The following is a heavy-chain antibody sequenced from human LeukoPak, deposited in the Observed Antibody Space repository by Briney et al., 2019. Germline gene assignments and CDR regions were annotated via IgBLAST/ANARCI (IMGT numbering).Heavy chain of an antibody. CDR1: GFTFSSYS. V-gene: IGHV3-48*01. J-gene: IGHJ4*02. CDR3: GRDVGYGYAMDS. CDR2: ISHGSTRI. D-gene: IGHD5-18*01. Sequence: GGSLRLSCAASGFTFSSYSFNWVRQAPGKGLEWISYISHGSTRIFYADFVEGRFTVSRDDAKDALYLQMNSLRAEDTAVYYCGRDVGYGYAMDSWGQGTLVTGSS.